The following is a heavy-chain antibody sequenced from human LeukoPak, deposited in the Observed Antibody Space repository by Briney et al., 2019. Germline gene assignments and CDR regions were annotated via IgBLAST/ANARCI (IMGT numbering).Heavy chain of an antibody. CDR2: IYTSGST. J-gene: IGHJ3*02. V-gene: IGHV4-4*07. CDR1: GGSISSYY. Sequence: SSETLSLTCTVSGGSISSYYWSWIRQPAGKGLEWIGRIYTSGSTNYNPSLKSRVTISVDTSKNQFSLKLSSVTAADTAVYYCARVHLRVDAFDIWGQGTMVTVSS. CDR3: ARVHLRVDAFDI.